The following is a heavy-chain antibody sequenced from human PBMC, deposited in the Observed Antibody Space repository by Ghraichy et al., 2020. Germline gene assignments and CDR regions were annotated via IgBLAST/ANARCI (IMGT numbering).Heavy chain of an antibody. CDR3: AREAYDLFFFDY. J-gene: IGHJ4*02. Sequence: SETLSLTCTVSGGSFSTTNYYWGWIRQPPGKGLVWIASIYYSGTTYYNSALKSRATISMDTSKSQFSLRLSSVTAADTAVYFCAREAYDLFFFDYWGQGPLVTVSS. V-gene: IGHV4-39*02. CDR1: GGSFSTTNYY. D-gene: IGHD3-3*01. CDR2: IYYSGTT.